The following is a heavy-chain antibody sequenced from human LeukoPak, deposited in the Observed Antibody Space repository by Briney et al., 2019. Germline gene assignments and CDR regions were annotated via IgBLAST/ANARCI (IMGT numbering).Heavy chain of an antibody. CDR2: INPNSGGT. D-gene: IGHD5-12*01. J-gene: IGHJ4*02. V-gene: IGHV1-2*06. Sequence: ASVQVSCKASGYTFTGYYMHWVRQAPGQGLEWMGRINPNSGGTNYAQKFRGRVTMTRDTSISTAYMELSRLRSDDTAVYYCERDAGSGYDGIDYWGQGTLVTVSS. CDR1: GYTFTGYY. CDR3: ERDAGSGYDGIDY.